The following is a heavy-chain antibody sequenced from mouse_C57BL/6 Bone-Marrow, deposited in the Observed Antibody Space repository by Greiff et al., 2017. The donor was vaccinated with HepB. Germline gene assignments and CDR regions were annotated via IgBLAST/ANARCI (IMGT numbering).Heavy chain of an antibody. V-gene: IGHV5-6*01. CDR1: GFTFSSYG. CDR3: ARKQLRMDY. J-gene: IGHJ4*01. D-gene: IGHD3-2*02. CDR2: ISSGGSYT. Sequence: EVKLMESGGDLVKPGGSLKLSCAASGFTFSSYGMSWVRQTPDKRLEWVATISSGGSYTYYPDSVKGRFTISRDNAKNTLYLQMSSLKSEDTAMYYCARKQLRMDYWGQGTSVTVSS.